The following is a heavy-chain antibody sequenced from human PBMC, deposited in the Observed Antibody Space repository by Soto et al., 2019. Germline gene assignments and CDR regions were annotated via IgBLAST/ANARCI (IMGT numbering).Heavy chain of an antibody. CDR2: ISGSGGST. D-gene: IGHD2-2*01. Sequence: GESLKISCAASGFTFSSYAMSWVRQAPGKGLEWVSAISGSGGSTYYADSVKGRFTISRDNSKNTLYLQMNSLRAEDTAVYYCAKDRGGGYCSSTSCQTFDYWGQGTLVTVSS. V-gene: IGHV3-23*01. J-gene: IGHJ4*02. CDR3: AKDRGGGYCSSTSCQTFDY. CDR1: GFTFSSYA.